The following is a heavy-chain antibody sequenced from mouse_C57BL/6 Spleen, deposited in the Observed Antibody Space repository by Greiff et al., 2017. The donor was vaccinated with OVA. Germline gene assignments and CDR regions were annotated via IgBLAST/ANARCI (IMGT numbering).Heavy chain of an antibody. Sequence: EVHLVESGGGLVKPGGSLKLSCAASGFTFSDYGMHWVRQAPEKGLEWVAYISSGSSTIYYADTVKGRFTISRDNAKNTLFLQMTSLRSEDTAMYDCARSYYSNFWYFDVWGTGTTVTVSS. CDR2: ISSGSSTI. J-gene: IGHJ1*03. CDR3: ARSYYSNFWYFDV. CDR1: GFTFSDYG. D-gene: IGHD2-5*01. V-gene: IGHV5-17*01.